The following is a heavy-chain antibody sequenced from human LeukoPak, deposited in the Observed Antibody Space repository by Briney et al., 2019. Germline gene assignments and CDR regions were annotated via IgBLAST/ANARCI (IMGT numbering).Heavy chain of an antibody. V-gene: IGHV3-23*01. J-gene: IGHJ4*02. CDR1: GFTFGSYA. D-gene: IGHD6-13*01. CDR2: ISGSGGST. CDR3: AKYKVGIAAAGNGLGENDY. Sequence: PGGSLRLSCAASGFTFGSYAMSWVRQAPGKGLEWVSAISGSGGSTYYADSVKGRFTISRDNSKNTLYLQMNSLRAEDTAVYYCAKYKVGIAAAGNGLGENDYWGQGTLVTVSS.